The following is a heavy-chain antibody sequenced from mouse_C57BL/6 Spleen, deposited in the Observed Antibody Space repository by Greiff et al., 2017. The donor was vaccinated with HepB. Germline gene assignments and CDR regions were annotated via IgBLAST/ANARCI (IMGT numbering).Heavy chain of an antibody. J-gene: IGHJ4*01. CDR2: IYPGDGDT. CDR1: GYAFSSYW. V-gene: IGHV1-80*01. D-gene: IGHD2-4*01. CDR3: ARYDYDVGNWAMDY. Sequence: QVQLKESGAELVKPGASVKISCKASGYAFSSYWMNWVKQRPGKGLEWIGQIYPGDGDTNYNGKFKGKATLTADKSSSTAYMQLSSLTSEDSAVYFCARYDYDVGNWAMDYGGQGTSVTVSS.